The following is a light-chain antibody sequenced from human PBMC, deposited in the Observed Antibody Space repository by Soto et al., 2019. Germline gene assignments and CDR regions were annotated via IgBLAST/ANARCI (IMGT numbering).Light chain of an antibody. CDR1: SSDVGGYNY. Sequence: SALTQPASVSGSPGQSLTISCTGTSSDVGGYNYVSWYQQHPGKAPKLMIYEVSNRPSGVSNRFSGSKSGNTASLTISGLQAEDEADYYCSSYTSSSTLGVFGGGTKVTVL. J-gene: IGLJ3*02. V-gene: IGLV2-14*01. CDR2: EVS. CDR3: SSYTSSSTLGV.